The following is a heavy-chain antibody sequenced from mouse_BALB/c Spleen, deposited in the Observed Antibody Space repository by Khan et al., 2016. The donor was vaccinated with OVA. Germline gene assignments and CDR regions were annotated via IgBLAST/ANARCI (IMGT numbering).Heavy chain of an antibody. CDR3: TRHRCYYGCNPYFDY. Sequence: EVELVESGGDLVRPGGSLKLSCAASGFSFSSYSMSWVRQTPEKRLEWVATISSGGSYTYSPDSVKGRFTISRDNAKNTLYLQMSSLKSEDTALYYCTRHRCYYGCNPYFDYWGQGTTLTVSS. D-gene: IGHD1-1*01. CDR2: ISSGGSYT. V-gene: IGHV5-6-4*01. J-gene: IGHJ2*01. CDR1: GFSFSSYS.